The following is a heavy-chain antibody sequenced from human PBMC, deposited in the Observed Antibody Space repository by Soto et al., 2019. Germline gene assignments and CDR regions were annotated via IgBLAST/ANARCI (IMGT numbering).Heavy chain of an antibody. CDR2: TYYRSKWHN. Sequence: QTGSVAWAIAGDGVSSNSAACNWIRQSPSRGLEWLGRTYYRSKWHNDFAVSVKSRITIKPDTSKNQFSLQLNSVTPEDTAVYYCAGHHQWLDSWGQGTLVTVYS. V-gene: IGHV6-1*01. J-gene: IGHJ4*02. CDR1: GDGVSSNSAA. CDR3: AGHHQWLDS. D-gene: IGHD6-19*01.